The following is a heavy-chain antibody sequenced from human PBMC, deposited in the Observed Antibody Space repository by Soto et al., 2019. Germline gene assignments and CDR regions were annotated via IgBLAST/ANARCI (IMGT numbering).Heavy chain of an antibody. V-gene: IGHV3-11*01. D-gene: IGHD6-19*01. CDR1: GFSVSGND. J-gene: IGHJ4*02. CDR2: IGSSGRAI. Sequence: QLQLLESGGDLVKPGGSLRLSCAASGFSVSGNDLSWIRQAPGKGLEWVSSIGSSGRAIYYADSVKGRFTISRDNAKDSLYLHMSSLRAEDTAIYYCASHHSIGWLYFDSWGQGTLVTVSS. CDR3: ASHHSIGWLYFDS.